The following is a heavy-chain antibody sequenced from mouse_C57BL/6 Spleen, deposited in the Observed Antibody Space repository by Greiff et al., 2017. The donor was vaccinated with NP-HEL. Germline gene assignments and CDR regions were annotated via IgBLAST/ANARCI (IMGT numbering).Heavy chain of an antibody. CDR1: GYAFSSSW. D-gene: IGHD2-4*01. CDR3: AYDYDPYWYVDV. V-gene: IGHV1-82*01. CDR2: IYPGDGDT. J-gene: IGHJ1*03. Sequence: QVQLKESGPELVKPGASVKISCKASGYAFSSSWMNWVKPRPGKGLEWIGRIYPGDGDTNYNGKFKGKATLTADKSSSTAYMPLSSLTSEDSAVYFCAYDYDPYWYVDVWGTGTTVTVSS.